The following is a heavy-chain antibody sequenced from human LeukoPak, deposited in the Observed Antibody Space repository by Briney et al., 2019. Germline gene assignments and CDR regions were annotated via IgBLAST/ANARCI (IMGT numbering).Heavy chain of an antibody. D-gene: IGHD3-3*01. CDR3: ATGDDFWSGYHFDY. J-gene: IGHJ4*02. V-gene: IGHV3-48*03. CDR1: GFTFSSYE. Sequence: PGGSLRLSCAASGFTFSSYEMNWVRQAPGKGLEWVSYISSSGSAIYYADSVKGRFTISRDNAKNSLYLQMNSLRAEDTAVYYCATGDDFWSGYHFDYWGQGTPVTVSS. CDR2: ISSSGSAI.